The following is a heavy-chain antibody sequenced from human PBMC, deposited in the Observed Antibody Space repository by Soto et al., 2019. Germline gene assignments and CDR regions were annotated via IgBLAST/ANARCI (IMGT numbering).Heavy chain of an antibody. D-gene: IGHD3-22*01. J-gene: IGHJ6*02. CDR3: ARRMYYYDSSGYYSGYYYCGMDV. Sequence: GGSLRLSCAASGFTFSSYEMNWVRQAPGKGLEWVSYISSSGSTIYYADSVKGRFTISRDNAKNSLYLQMNSLRAEDTAVYYCARRMYYYDSSGYYSGYYYCGMDVWGQGTTVTVSS. V-gene: IGHV3-48*03. CDR1: GFTFSSYE. CDR2: ISSSGSTI.